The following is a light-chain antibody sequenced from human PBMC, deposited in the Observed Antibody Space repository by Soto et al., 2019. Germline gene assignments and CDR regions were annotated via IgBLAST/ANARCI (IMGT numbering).Light chain of an antibody. Sequence: QSFLTQPPSASGSPGRSVTIACTGTSGDVDYNYVSWYQQHPGKAPSLMIYEVSRRPSGVPDRFSGSKSGNTAFLTVSGLQAEDEAEYYCSSYVGSNNFVFGTGTKVTVL. CDR1: SGDVDYNY. CDR3: SSYVGSNNFV. V-gene: IGLV2-8*01. J-gene: IGLJ1*01. CDR2: EVS.